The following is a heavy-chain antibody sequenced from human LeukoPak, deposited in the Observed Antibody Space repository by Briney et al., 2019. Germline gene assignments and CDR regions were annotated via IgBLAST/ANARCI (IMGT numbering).Heavy chain of an antibody. CDR2: ISGSGGST. J-gene: IGHJ5*02. D-gene: IGHD3/OR15-3a*01. V-gene: IGHV3-23*01. Sequence: GGSLRLSCAASGFTSSSYAMSWVRQAPGKGMEGVSAISGSGGSTYYADSGKGRFTIDRENTKNTVYVQIDRQRGGDAGVYYCAKDVSSLDLNWFDPWGQGTLVTVSS. CDR3: AKDVSSLDLNWFDP. CDR1: GFTSSSYA.